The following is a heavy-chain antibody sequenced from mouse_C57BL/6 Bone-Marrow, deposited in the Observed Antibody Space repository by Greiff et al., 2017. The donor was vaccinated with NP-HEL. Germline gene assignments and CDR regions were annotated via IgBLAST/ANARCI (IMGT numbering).Heavy chain of an antibody. CDR1: GYSFTGYY. CDR3: ARAAVTTKAWFAY. D-gene: IGHD2-2*01. J-gene: IGHJ3*01. V-gene: IGHV1-42*01. CDR2: INPSTGGT. Sequence: VQLQQSGPELVKPGASVKISCKASGYSFTGYYMNWVKQSPEKSLEWIGEINPSTGGTTYNQKFKAKATLTVDKSSSTAYMQLKSLTSEDSAVYYCARAAVTTKAWFAYWGQGTRVTVSA.